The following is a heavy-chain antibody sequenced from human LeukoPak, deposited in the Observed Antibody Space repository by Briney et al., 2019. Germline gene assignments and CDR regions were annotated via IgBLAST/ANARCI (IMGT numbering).Heavy chain of an antibody. CDR1: GGSINSYY. V-gene: IGHV4-59*08. J-gene: IGHJ5*02. Sequence: SETLSLTCTVSGGSINSYYWNWIRQPPGKGLEWIAYMYSSGSANYNPSLKSRVTTSVDTSKNQFSLKLSSVTAADRAVYYCARLNIKNWNDVLGWFDPWGQGTLVTVSS. D-gene: IGHD1-1*01. CDR3: ARLNIKNWNDVLGWFDP. CDR2: MYSSGSA.